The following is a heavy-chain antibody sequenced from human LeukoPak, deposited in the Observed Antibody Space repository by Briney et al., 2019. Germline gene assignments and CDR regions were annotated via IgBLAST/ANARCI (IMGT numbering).Heavy chain of an antibody. CDR1: GYTFTGYY. CDR3: ARDIWFGELCVDY. CDR2: INPNSGGT. J-gene: IGHJ4*02. Sequence: ASVKVSCKASGYTFTGYYMHWVRQAPGQGLEWMGWINPNSGGTNYAQKFQGRVTMTRDTSISTAYMELSRLRSDDTAVYYCARDIWFGELCVDYWGQGTLVTVSS. V-gene: IGHV1-2*02. D-gene: IGHD3-10*01.